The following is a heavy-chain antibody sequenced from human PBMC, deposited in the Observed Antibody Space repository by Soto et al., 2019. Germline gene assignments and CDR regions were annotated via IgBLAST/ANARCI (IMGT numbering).Heavy chain of an antibody. J-gene: IGHJ6*02. CDR2: IYPGDSDT. CDR3: ARLDGSGTYVDYSYYGLDV. V-gene: IGHV5-51*01. Sequence: PGESLKISCRGSGYTFTSYCIAWVRQMPGKGLELMGIIYPGDSDTRYSPSFEGQVTISADTSISTSYVRWRSLKASDTAMYYCARLDGSGTYVDYSYYGLDVWGQGTTVTVSS. D-gene: IGHD3-10*01. CDR1: GYTFTSYC.